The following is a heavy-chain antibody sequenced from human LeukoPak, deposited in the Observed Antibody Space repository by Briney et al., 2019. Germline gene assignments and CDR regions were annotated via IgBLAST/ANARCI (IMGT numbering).Heavy chain of an antibody. V-gene: IGHV4-39*01. CDR1: GGSISSSSYY. D-gene: IGHD5-12*01. CDR2: IYYSGST. Sequence: PSETLSLTCTVSGGSISSSSYYWGWIRQPPGKGLEWIVSIYYSGSTYYNPSLKSRVTISVDTSKNQFSLKLSSVTAVDTAVYYCARTPFSGYDRYYFDYWGQGTLVTVSS. CDR3: ARTPFSGYDRYYFDY. J-gene: IGHJ4*02.